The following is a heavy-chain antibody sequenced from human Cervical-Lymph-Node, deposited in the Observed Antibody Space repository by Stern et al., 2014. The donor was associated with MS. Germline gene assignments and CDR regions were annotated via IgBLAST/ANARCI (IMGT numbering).Heavy chain of an antibody. D-gene: IGHD1-26*01. J-gene: IGHJ6*02. V-gene: IGHV1-69*01. Sequence: QVQLVQSGAEVRKPGSSVKVSCKASGGALNTYAIHWVRPAPGQGLEWMGGFIPVFGTPVYAQKFKGRVTIAADESTSTDYMELSSLRSDDTAVYYCTRGASSAAWYRHAVDVWGQGTTVTVSS. CDR3: TRGASSAAWYRHAVDV. CDR1: GGALNTYA. CDR2: FIPVFGTP.